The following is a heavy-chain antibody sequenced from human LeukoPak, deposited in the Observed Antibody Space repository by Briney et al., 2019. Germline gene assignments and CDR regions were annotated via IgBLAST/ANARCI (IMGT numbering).Heavy chain of an antibody. CDR3: ARAFEDYGDYDPSLDERYFDY. D-gene: IGHD4-17*01. J-gene: IGHJ4*02. CDR2: ISAYNGNT. Sequence: ASVKVSCKASGYTFTSYGISWVRQAPGQGLEWMGWISAYNGNTNYAQKLQGRVTMTTDTSTSTAYMELRSLRSDDTAVYYCARAFEDYGDYDPSLDERYFDYWGQGTLVTVSS. CDR1: GYTFTSYG. V-gene: IGHV1-18*01.